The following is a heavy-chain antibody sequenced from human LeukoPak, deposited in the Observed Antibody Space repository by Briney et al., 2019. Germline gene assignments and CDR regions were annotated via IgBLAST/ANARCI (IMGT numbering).Heavy chain of an antibody. CDR1: GYTFTGYY. CDR2: INPNSGGT. Sequence: ASVKVSCKASGYTFTGYYMHWVRQAPRQGLEWMGWINPNSGGTNYAQKFQGRVTMTRDTSISTAYMELSRLRSDDTAVYYCARDSSYGYSYYFDYWGQGTLVTVSS. V-gene: IGHV1-2*02. J-gene: IGHJ4*02. CDR3: ARDSSYGYSYYFDY. D-gene: IGHD5-18*01.